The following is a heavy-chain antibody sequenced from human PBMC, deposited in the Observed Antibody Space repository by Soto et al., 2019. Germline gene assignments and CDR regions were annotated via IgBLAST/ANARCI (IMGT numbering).Heavy chain of an antibody. V-gene: IGHV4-39*01. Sequence: QLQLQESGPGLVKPSETLSLTCTVSGGSIRSSNYYWAWVRQPPGKGLEWIANIYYSGDTYFHPSLRNRLTVSVDTSKNQFSLKLSYLTAADTAMYYCASLQVPGNFDYWGQGTLVTVSS. J-gene: IGHJ4*02. CDR1: GGSIRSSNYY. CDR3: ASLQVPGNFDY. CDR2: IYYSGDT. D-gene: IGHD6-13*01.